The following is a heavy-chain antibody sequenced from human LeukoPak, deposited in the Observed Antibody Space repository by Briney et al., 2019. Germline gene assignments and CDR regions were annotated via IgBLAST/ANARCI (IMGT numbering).Heavy chain of an antibody. J-gene: IGHJ4*02. D-gene: IGHD5-12*01. CDR1: GYTFTGYY. V-gene: IGHV1-2*02. Sequence: ASVKVSRKASGYTFTGYYMHWVRQAPGQGLEWMGWINPNSGGTNYAQKFQGRVTMTRDTSISTAYMELSRLRSDDTAVYYCARVDYSGYDSVFDYWGQGTLVTVSS. CDR2: INPNSGGT. CDR3: ARVDYSGYDSVFDY.